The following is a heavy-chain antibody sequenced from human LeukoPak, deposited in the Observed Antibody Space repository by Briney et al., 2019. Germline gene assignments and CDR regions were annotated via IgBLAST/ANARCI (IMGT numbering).Heavy chain of an antibody. Sequence: PSETLSLTCTVSGGSISSYYWSWIRQPPGKGLEWIGYIYYSGSTNYNPSLKSRVTISVDTSKNQFSLKLSSVTAADTAVYYCARHPTDMESIDYWGQGTLVTVSS. V-gene: IGHV4-59*08. CDR1: GGSISSYY. J-gene: IGHJ4*02. D-gene: IGHD2-15*01. CDR2: IYYSGST. CDR3: ARHPTDMESIDY.